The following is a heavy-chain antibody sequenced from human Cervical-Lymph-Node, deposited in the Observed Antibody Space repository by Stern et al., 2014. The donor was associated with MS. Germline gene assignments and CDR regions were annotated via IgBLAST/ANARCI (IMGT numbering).Heavy chain of an antibody. D-gene: IGHD2-2*01. CDR2: ITKSGASM. CDR1: GFTFSDYS. Sequence: EVQLVESGGGLVTPGGSLRLSCAASGFTFSDYSMNWVRQAPGKGLEWVSSITKSGASMYYGDSVKGRFTISRDNAKNTLYLQMDSLSAEDTATYFCASTLHGGLYNWFDPWGQGTLVTVSS. J-gene: IGHJ5*02. CDR3: ASTLHGGLYNWFDP. V-gene: IGHV3-21*01.